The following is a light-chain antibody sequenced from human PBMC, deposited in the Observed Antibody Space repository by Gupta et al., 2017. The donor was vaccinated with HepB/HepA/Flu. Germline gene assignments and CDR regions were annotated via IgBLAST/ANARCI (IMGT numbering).Light chain of an antibody. V-gene: IGKV1-39*01. CDR2: AAL. CDR3: QQSFSIPLT. Sequence: QMTQSPSLLSASIGDRVTLTCRASRTVSKYLNWYQQKSGKAPKLLIYAALNLQDGVPSRFSASGSGTEFTLTISSLQPDDFATYYCQQSFSIPLTFGGGTKVEMK. J-gene: IGKJ4*01. CDR1: RTVSKY.